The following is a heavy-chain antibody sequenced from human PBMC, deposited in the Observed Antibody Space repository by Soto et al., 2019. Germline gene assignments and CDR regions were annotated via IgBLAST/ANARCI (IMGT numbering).Heavy chain of an antibody. V-gene: IGHV1-69*08. Sequence: QVQLVQSGAEVKKPGSSVKVSCKASGGTFSSYTISWVRQAPGQGLEWMGRIIPILGIANYAQKFQGRVTITADKSTSTAYMELSSLRSEDTAVYYSARDFGDYGHPSWFDPWGQGTLVTVSS. CDR1: GGTFSSYT. J-gene: IGHJ5*02. CDR2: IIPILGIA. D-gene: IGHD4-17*01. CDR3: ARDFGDYGHPSWFDP.